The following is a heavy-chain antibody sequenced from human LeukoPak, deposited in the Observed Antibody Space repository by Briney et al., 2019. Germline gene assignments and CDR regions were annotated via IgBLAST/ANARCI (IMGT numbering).Heavy chain of an antibody. D-gene: IGHD4-17*01. CDR1: GYTFTGYY. CDR3: ARGANFGDSGLDAFDI. V-gene: IGHV1-2*02. J-gene: IGHJ3*02. Sequence: ASVKVSFKASGYTFTGYYMHWVRQAPGQGLEWMGWINPNSGGTNYAQKFQGRVTMTRDTSISTAYMELSRLRSDDTAVYYCARGANFGDSGLDAFDIWGQGTMVTVSS. CDR2: INPNSGGT.